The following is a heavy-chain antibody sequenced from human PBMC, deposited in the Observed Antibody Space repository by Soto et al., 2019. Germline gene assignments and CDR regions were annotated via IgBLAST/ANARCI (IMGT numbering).Heavy chain of an antibody. Sequence: SVKVSCKDSGVTFSTLGISWARQAPGQGLEWMGGIIPFFGTARYSQKFEDRITITADESTNTVYMDLRRLTYEDTAIYYCAKSTPMDAGDKYYYDFWGQGALVTVSS. CDR1: GVTFSTLG. CDR3: AKSTPMDAGDKYYYDF. CDR2: IIPFFGTA. V-gene: IGHV1-69*13. J-gene: IGHJ4*02. D-gene: IGHD4-17*01.